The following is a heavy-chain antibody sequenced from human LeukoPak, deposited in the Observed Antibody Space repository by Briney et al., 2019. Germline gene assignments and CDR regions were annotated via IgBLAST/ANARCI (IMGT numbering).Heavy chain of an antibody. J-gene: IGHJ4*02. V-gene: IGHV4-39*01. D-gene: IGHD1-26*01. CDR3: ARHTPRWELLLALDY. CDR2: IYYSGST. CDR1: GGSIISSSSYS. Sequence: SETLSLTCAVSGGSIISSSSYSRGWIRQPPGKGLEWIGTIYYSGSTYYNPSLKSRITMSVDTSKNQFSLKLSSVTAADTAVYYCARHTPRWELLLALDYWGQGTLVTVSS.